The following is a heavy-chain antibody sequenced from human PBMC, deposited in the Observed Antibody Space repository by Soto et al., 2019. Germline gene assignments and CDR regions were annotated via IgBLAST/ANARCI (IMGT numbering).Heavy chain of an antibody. V-gene: IGHV4-31*02. D-gene: IGHD3-3*01. Sequence: SETLSLPWTVSGGYISSVGYYWSWISQHPGKGLEWIGYIYYSGSTYYNPSLKSRVTISVDTSKNQFSLKLSSVTAADTAVYYCARAPGTGITIFKHIQNWFDPWGQGTLVTVSS. CDR2: IYYSGST. CDR1: GGYISSVGYY. J-gene: IGHJ5*02. CDR3: ARAPGTGITIFKHIQNWFDP.